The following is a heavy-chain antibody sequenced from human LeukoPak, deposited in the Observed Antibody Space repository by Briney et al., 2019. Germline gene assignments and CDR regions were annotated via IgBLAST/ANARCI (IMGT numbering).Heavy chain of an antibody. V-gene: IGHV3-23*01. CDR1: GFTFSSYA. D-gene: IGHD6-13*01. Sequence: GGSLRLSCAASGFTFSSYARSWVRQAPGKGLEWVSDISGLGGSTYYADSVKGRFAISRDNSKHTLWLQMNSLRADDTAIYYCARDVEARISAAGTFDYWGQGSLVTVSS. J-gene: IGHJ4*02. CDR2: ISGLGGST. CDR3: ARDVEARISAAGTFDY.